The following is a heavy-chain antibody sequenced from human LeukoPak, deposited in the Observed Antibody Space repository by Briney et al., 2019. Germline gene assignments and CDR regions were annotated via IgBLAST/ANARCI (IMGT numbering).Heavy chain of an antibody. CDR2: ISGSGGST. CDR3: AIRPWDYDSSGFYDY. J-gene: IGHJ4*02. Sequence: HPGGSLRLSCAASRFTFNSYAMSWVRQAPGKGLEWVSAISGSGGSTYYADSVKGRFTISRDNSKNTLFLQMNSLRAEDTAVYYCAIRPWDYDSSGFYDYWGQGTLVTVSS. CDR1: RFTFNSYA. D-gene: IGHD3-22*01. V-gene: IGHV3-23*01.